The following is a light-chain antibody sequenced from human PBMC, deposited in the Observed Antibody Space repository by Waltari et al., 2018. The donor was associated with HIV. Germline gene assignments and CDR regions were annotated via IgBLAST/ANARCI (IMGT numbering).Light chain of an antibody. J-gene: IGKJ2*01. V-gene: IGKV3-15*01. CDR2: DAS. Sequence: EIMMTQSPATLSVSPGDTATLSCRASQSVRTNLAWYQQQPGQAPRLLFYDASTRATGVPARFRGGGSETEFTLTITSLQSEDFAVYYCQQYNNWPPAYTFGQGTKLEIK. CDR3: QQYNNWPPAYT. CDR1: QSVRTN.